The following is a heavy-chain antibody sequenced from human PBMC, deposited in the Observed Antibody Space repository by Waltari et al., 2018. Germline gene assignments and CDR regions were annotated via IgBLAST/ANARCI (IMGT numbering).Heavy chain of an antibody. J-gene: IGHJ4*02. CDR3: ARERVATSSLDY. D-gene: IGHD5-12*01. CDR1: GGSISSGGYY. V-gene: IGHV4-31*03. Sequence: QVQLQESGPGLVKPSQTLSLTCTVSGGSISSGGYYWSWIRQHPGKGLEWIGYIYHSGSTYYNPSLKSRVTISVDRSKNQFSLKLSSVTAADTAVYYCARERVATSSLDYWGQGTLVTVSS. CDR2: IYHSGST.